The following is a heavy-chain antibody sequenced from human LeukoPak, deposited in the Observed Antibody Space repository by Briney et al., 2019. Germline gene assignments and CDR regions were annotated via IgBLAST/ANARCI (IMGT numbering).Heavy chain of an antibody. D-gene: IGHD2-2*01. V-gene: IGHV3-73*01. CDR1: GFTFSGSA. CDR2: IRSKANSYAT. CDR3: TRALPAAMLAWFDP. Sequence: GGSLRLSCAASGFTFSGSAMHWVRQASGKGLEWVGRIRSKANSYATAYAASVKGRFTISRDDSKNTAYLQMNSLKTEDTAVYYCTRALPAAMLAWFDPWGQGTLVTVSS. J-gene: IGHJ5*02.